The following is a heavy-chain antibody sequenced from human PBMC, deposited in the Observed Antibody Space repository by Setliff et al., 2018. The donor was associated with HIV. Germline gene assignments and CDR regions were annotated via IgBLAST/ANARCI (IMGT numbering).Heavy chain of an antibody. Sequence: SETLSLTCTVSGGSINSYYWSWIRQPPGKGLEWIGYIYTSGSTNYNPSLKSRVTISVDTSKNQFSLKLSSVTAADTAVYYCARNDAFDIWGQGTLVTVSS. CDR1: GGSINSYY. CDR3: ARNDAFDI. V-gene: IGHV4-4*08. J-gene: IGHJ3*02. CDR2: IYTSGST.